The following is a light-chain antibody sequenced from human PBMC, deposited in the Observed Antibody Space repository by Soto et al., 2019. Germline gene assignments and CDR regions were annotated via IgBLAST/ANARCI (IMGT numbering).Light chain of an antibody. CDR1: QSVSSN. J-gene: IGKJ5*01. Sequence: EIVMTQSPATLSVSPGERATLSCRASQSVSSNLAWHQQKPGQAPRLLIYSASTRATVTPARFSGSGSGTEFTLTISSLLSEDIAVYYCQQYDIWPITFGQGTRLEIK. CDR3: QQYDIWPIT. V-gene: IGKV3-15*01. CDR2: SAS.